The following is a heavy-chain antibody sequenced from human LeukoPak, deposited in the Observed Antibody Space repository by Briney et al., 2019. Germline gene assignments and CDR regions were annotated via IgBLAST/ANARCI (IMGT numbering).Heavy chain of an antibody. CDR1: GYTFTSYD. CDR2: ISAYNGNT. J-gene: IGHJ6*03. V-gene: IGHV1-18*01. CDR3: ARGGAQRWLQNYYYCYMDV. D-gene: IGHD5-24*01. Sequence: GASVKVSCKASGYTFTSYDISWVRQAPGQGLEWMGWISAYNGNTNYAQKLQGRVTMTTDTSTSTAYMELRSLRSDDTAVYYCARGGAQRWLQNYYYCYMDVWGKGTTVTVSS.